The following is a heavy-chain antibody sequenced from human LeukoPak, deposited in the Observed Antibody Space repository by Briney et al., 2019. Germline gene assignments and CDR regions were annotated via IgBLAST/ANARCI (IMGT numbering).Heavy chain of an antibody. J-gene: IGHJ3*02. V-gene: IGHV3-66*01. Sequence: GGSLRLSCAASGFTVSSNYMSWVRQAPGKGLEWVSVIYSGGSTYYADSVKGRFTISRDNSKNTLYLQMNSLRAEDMAVYYCARDGSSSALDAFDIWGQGTMVTVSS. CDR2: IYSGGST. CDR3: ARDGSSSALDAFDI. CDR1: GFTVSSNY. D-gene: IGHD1-26*01.